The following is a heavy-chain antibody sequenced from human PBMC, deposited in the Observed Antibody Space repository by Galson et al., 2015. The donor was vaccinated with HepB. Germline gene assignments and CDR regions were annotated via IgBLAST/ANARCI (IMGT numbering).Heavy chain of an antibody. CDR3: ARVPTVVGPIRKWFDP. V-gene: IGHV1-18*01. D-gene: IGHD2-21*01. J-gene: IGHJ5*02. CDR2: ISAYNGNT. Sequence: SVKVSCKASGYTFTSYGISWVRQAPGQGLEWMGWISAYNGNTNYAQKLQGRVTMTTDTSTSTAYMELRSLRSDDTAVYYCARVPTVVGPIRKWFDPWGQGTLVTVSS. CDR1: GYTFTSYG.